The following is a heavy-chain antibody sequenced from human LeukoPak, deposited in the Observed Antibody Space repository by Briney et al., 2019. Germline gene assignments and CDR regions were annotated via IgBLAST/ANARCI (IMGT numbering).Heavy chain of an antibody. J-gene: IGHJ6*02. D-gene: IGHD2-21*02. CDR2: TIPTFGTA. Sequence: GASVKVSCKASGGTFSNYVISWVRQAPGQGPEWMGGTIPTFGTANYAQKFQGRVTITADDSTSTAYMELSGLRSEDTAVYYCAGSNCGGDCPTSYYYYTMDVWGQGTTVTVSS. CDR3: AGSNCGGDCPTSYYYYTMDV. CDR1: GGTFSNYV. V-gene: IGHV1-69*13.